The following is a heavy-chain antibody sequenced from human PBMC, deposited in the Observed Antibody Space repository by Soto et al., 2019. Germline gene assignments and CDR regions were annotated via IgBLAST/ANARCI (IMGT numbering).Heavy chain of an antibody. CDR3: ARVAARPLGFDY. CDR2: IYYSGST. J-gene: IGHJ4*02. Sequence: VQLVESGGDLVQPGGSLRLSCAASGITVSSNYMSWVRQAPGKGPEWIGYIYYSGSTDYNPSLKSRVIISADTSANQFSLKLSSVTAADTAVYYCARVAARPLGFDYWGQGTQVTVSS. D-gene: IGHD6-6*01. CDR1: GITVSSNY. V-gene: IGHV4-59*02.